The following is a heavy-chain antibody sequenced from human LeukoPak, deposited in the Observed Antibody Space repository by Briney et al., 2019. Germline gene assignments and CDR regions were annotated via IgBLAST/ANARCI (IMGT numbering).Heavy chain of an antibody. V-gene: IGHV4-59*01. D-gene: IGHD6-13*01. CDR2: IYYSGST. CDR3: ARAYSSSWMEDNAFDI. Sequence: SETLSLTCTVSGGSISSYYWSWIRQPPGKGLEWIGYIYYSGSTNYNPSLKSRVTISVDTSKNQFSLKLSSVTAADTAVYYCARAYSSSWMEDNAFDIWGQGTMVTVSS. J-gene: IGHJ3*02. CDR1: GGSISSYY.